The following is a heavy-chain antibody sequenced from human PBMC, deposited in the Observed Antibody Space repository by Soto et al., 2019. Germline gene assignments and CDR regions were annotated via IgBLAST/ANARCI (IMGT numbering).Heavy chain of an antibody. V-gene: IGHV3-30-3*01. CDR2: ILSDGSNE. D-gene: IGHD3-22*01. CDR1: GFTFSDYA. Sequence: GGSLRLSCAASGFTFSDYAMHWVRQPPGKGLECVAVILSDGSNEYDADSVTGRFTIPRDNSKNSLYLQMNSLRSEDTAVYFCARPSPYVSSGYFLDNWALGTLVTVAS. J-gene: IGHJ4*02. CDR3: ARPSPYVSSGYFLDN.